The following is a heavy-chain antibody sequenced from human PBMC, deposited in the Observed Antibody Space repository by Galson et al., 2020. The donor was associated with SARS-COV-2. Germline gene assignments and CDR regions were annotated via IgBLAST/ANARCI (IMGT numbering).Heavy chain of an antibody. CDR1: GGSVSSGRYY. D-gene: IGHD3-22*01. CDR3: ARGLYYYDSSGSARLDAFDI. Sequence: SQTLSLTSTVPGGSVSSGRYYWSWIRQPPGKGLEWIGYLYYSGSTNYNPSLKSRVTISVDTSKNQFSLKLSSVTAADTAVYYCARGLYYYDSSGSARLDAFDIWGQGTMVTVSS. V-gene: IGHV4-61*01. CDR2: LYYSGST. J-gene: IGHJ3*02.